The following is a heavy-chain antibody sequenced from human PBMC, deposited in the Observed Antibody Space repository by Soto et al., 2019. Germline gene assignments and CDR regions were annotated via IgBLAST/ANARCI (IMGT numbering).Heavy chain of an antibody. Sequence: QITLKESGPTLVKPTQTLTLTCTFSGFSLSTSGVGVGWIRQPPGKALEWLALIYWDDDKRYSPSLKSRLPITKDTSKNQVVLPMTNMDPVDTATYYCAHGAFHTIFSFWGQGTLVTVSS. CDR1: GFSLSTSGVG. CDR2: IYWDDDK. CDR3: AHGAFHTIFSF. J-gene: IGHJ4*02. D-gene: IGHD3-3*01. V-gene: IGHV2-5*02.